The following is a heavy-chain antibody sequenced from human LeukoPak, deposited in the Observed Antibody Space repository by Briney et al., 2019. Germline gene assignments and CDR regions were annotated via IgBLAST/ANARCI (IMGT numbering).Heavy chain of an antibody. J-gene: IGHJ6*02. CDR3: ARERPRTYYDFPLGMDV. Sequence: PSETLSLTCTVSGGSISSYYWSWIRQPPGKGLEWIGYIYYSGSTNYNPSLKSRVTISVDTSKNQFSLKLSSVTAADTAVYYCARERPRTYYDFPLGMDVWGQGTTVTVSS. V-gene: IGHV4-59*01. CDR2: IYYSGST. D-gene: IGHD3-3*01. CDR1: GGSISSYY.